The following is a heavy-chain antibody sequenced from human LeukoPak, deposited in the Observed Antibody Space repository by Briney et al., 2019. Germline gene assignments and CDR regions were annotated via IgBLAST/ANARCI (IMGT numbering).Heavy chain of an antibody. CDR2: IRYDGSNK. CDR1: GFIFNSYG. D-gene: IGHD2-15*01. Sequence: PGGSLRLSCAASGFIFNSYGMHWVRQAPGKGLEWVAFIRYDGSNKYYADSVKGRFTISRDNSKNTLYLQMNSLRAEDTAVYYCAKTGAVLIVYFFDSWGQGALVTVSS. V-gene: IGHV3-30*02. CDR3: AKTGAVLIVYFFDS. J-gene: IGHJ4*02.